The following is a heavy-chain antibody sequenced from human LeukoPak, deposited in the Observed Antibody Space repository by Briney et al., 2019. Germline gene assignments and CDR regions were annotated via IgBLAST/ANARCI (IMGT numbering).Heavy chain of an antibody. V-gene: IGHV4-59*01. J-gene: IGHJ4*02. D-gene: IGHD3-22*01. CDR2: VFYSGST. CDR3: ARGTRRYYDGSGYYYGEFDY. CDR1: GFTFSDYY. Sequence: PGGSLRLSCAASGFTFSDYYMSWIRQSPGKGLEWIGYVFYSGSTSYNPSLRSRLTMSVDTSKSQFSLNLKSVTAADTAVYYCARGTRRYYDGSGYYYGEFDYWGQGILVTVSS.